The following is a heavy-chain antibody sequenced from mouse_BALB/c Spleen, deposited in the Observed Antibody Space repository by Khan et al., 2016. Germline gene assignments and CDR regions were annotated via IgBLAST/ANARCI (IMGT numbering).Heavy chain of an antibody. Sequence: QIQLVQSGPELKKPGETVKISCKASGYTFTDYSMHWVKQAPGKGLKWMGWINTETGEPTYADDFKGRFACSLETSASTAYLQINNLKNEDTATYFCASVVAHWGQGTTLTVSS. CDR3: ASVVAH. CDR2: INTETGEP. J-gene: IGHJ2*01. CDR1: GYTFTDYS. V-gene: IGHV9-2-1*01. D-gene: IGHD1-1*01.